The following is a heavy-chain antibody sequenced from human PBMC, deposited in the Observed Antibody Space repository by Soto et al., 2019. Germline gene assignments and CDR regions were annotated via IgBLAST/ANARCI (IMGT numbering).Heavy chain of an antibody. CDR2: IYYSGST. Sequence: QLQLQESGPGLVKPSETLSLTCTVSGGSISSSSYYWGWIRQPPGKGLEWIGSIYYSGSTYYNPSLKSRVTISVDTSKNQFSLKLSSVTAADTAVYYCARPERVAVAGSGAFDIWGQGTMVTVSS. J-gene: IGHJ3*02. CDR1: GGSISSSSYY. V-gene: IGHV4-39*01. CDR3: ARPERVAVAGSGAFDI. D-gene: IGHD6-19*01.